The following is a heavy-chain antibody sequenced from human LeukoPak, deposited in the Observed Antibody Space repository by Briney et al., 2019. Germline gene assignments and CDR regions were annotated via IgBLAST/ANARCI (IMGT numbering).Heavy chain of an antibody. V-gene: IGHV4-59*01. CDR3: VREFRSDYYYYGLDV. CDR2: ISYSGST. Sequence: SETLSLTCTVSGGSINSYYWSWIRQPPGKGLEWIGSISYSGSTNYNPSLKSRVTISVDTSKNQFSLKVSSMTSADTSVYYCVREFRSDYYYYGLDVWGQGTTVTVSS. J-gene: IGHJ6*02. CDR1: GGSINSYY.